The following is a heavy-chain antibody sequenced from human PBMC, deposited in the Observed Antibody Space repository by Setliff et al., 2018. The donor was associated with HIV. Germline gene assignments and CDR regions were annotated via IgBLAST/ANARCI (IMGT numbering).Heavy chain of an antibody. CDR3: ARDLDIGYNAQDYFAY. V-gene: IGHV1-2*02. Sequence: GASVKVSCKTSGYTFTASNVHWVRQAPGQGLEWMGWINPRRGDTNYAQKFQGRVTMTRDTSVRTAYMELSRLQSDDTAVYFCARDLDIGYNAQDYFAYWGQGTPVTVSS. CDR1: GYTFTASN. D-gene: IGHD5-12*01. CDR2: INPRRGDT. J-gene: IGHJ4*02.